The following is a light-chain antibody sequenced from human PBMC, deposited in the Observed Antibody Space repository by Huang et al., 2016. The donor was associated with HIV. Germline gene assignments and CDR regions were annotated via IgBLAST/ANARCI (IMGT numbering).Light chain of an antibody. Sequence: DIQMTQSPSARSAPLGDRVTITCRASQGIDNYLAWFQQRPGKVPKRLIYVASTLQNGVPARFSGSGSGTEFTLTISSLQSEDFATYYCLQHDSYPFTFGGGTKVEI. CDR2: VAS. V-gene: IGKV1-17*03. CDR1: QGIDNY. CDR3: LQHDSYPFT. J-gene: IGKJ4*01.